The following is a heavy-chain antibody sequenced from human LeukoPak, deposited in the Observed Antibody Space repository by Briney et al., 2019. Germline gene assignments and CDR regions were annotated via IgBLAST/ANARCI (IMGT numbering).Heavy chain of an antibody. J-gene: IGHJ3*02. CDR2: ISGSGGST. D-gene: IGHD3-22*01. V-gene: IGHV3-23*01. CDR1: GFTFSSYA. Sequence: GGSLRLSCAASGFTFSSYAMSWVRQAPGKGLEWVSAISGSGGSTYYADSVKGRFTISRDNSKNTLYLQMNSLRAEDTAVYYCAKDSIIVVVITSAFDIWGQGTMVTVSS. CDR3: AKDSIIVVVITSAFDI.